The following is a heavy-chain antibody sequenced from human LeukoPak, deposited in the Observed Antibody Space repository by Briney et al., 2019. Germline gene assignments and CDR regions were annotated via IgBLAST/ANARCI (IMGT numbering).Heavy chain of an antibody. Sequence: SETLSLTCAVYGGSFSGYYWTWIRQPPGKGLEWIGEINHSRTTNYNPSLKSRVTISIDTSKSQFSLRLNSVTAADTAVYYCARGPYYFGSGNDYNRFNVVYWGQGTLVTVSS. J-gene: IGHJ4*02. D-gene: IGHD3-10*01. CDR3: ARGPYYFGSGNDYNRFNVVY. CDR2: INHSRTT. V-gene: IGHV4-34*01. CDR1: GGSFSGYY.